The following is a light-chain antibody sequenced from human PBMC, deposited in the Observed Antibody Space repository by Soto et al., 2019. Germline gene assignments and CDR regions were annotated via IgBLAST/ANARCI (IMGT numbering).Light chain of an antibody. V-gene: IGLV2-23*03. CDR1: SSDVGSYNL. J-gene: IGLJ2*01. CDR2: EGS. CDR3: CSYAGSSTFGVV. Sequence: QSALTQPASVSGSPGQSITISCTGTSSDVGSYNLVSWYQQHPGKAPKLMIYEGSKRPSGVSNRFSGSKSGNTASLTISGLQAEHEADYYCCSYAGSSTFGVVFGGGTKVTVL.